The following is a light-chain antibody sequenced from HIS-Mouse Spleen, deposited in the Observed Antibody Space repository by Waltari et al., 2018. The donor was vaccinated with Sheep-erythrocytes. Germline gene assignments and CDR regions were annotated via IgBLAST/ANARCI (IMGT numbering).Light chain of an antibody. V-gene: IGLV2-23*01. CDR3: CSYAGSPFV. J-gene: IGLJ1*01. Sequence: QSALTQPASVSGSPGQSLTIPCPGPSSDVGRSTLVSWYQQHPGKAPKLMIYEGSKRPSGVSNRFSGSKSGNTASLTISGLQAEDEADYYCCSYAGSPFVFGTGTKVTVL. CDR2: EGS. CDR1: SSDVGRSTL.